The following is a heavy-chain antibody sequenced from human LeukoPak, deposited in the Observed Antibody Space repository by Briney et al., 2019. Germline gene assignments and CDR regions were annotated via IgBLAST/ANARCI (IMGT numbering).Heavy chain of an antibody. CDR3: ARWEGTHFDY. CDR2: ISSSGSTI. J-gene: IGHJ4*02. D-gene: IGHD1-1*01. CDR1: GFTFSSYG. Sequence: PGGSLRLSCAASGFTFSSYGLHWVRQAPGKGLEWVSYISSSGSTIYYADSVKGRFTISRDNAKNSLYLQMNSLRAEDTAVYYCARWEGTHFDYWGQGTLVTVSS. V-gene: IGHV3-48*04.